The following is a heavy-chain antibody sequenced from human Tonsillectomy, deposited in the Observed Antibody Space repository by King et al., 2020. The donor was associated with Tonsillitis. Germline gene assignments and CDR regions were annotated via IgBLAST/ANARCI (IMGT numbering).Heavy chain of an antibody. CDR1: EFTFSAYN. Sequence: VQLVESGGGLVQPGGSLRLSCAASEFTFSAYNMNWVRQAPGKGLEWGSYISSSSSIYYADSVKGRFTISRDNDKKSLYLQMNSLRAEDTAVYYCARDDFDTSAYPHWGQGTLVTVSS. CDR3: ARDDFDTSAYPH. D-gene: IGHD3-22*01. V-gene: IGHV3-48*01. J-gene: IGHJ4*02. CDR2: ISSSSSI.